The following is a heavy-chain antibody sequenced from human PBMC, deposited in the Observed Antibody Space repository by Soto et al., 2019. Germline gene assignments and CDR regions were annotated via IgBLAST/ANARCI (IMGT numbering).Heavy chain of an antibody. CDR1: GYTFTSYG. J-gene: IGHJ5*02. D-gene: IGHD3-22*01. CDR2: ISAFNGTT. V-gene: IGHV1-18*04. Sequence: QVQLVQSGAEVKKPGASVKVSCKASGYTFTSYGISWVRQAPGQGREWMGWISAFNGTTNYAQKLQGRVTMTTDTATSTAYMELRSLRSDDTAVYYCARDRYYDSSGPPRFDPWGQGTLVTVSS. CDR3: ARDRYYDSSGPPRFDP.